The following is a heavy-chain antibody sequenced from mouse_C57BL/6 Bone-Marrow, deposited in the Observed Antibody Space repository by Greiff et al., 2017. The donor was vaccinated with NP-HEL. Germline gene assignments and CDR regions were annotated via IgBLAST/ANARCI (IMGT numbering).Heavy chain of an antibody. CDR3: ARPGDGYYGFAY. J-gene: IGHJ3*01. Sequence: EVKLMESGGGLVQPGGSLKLSCAASGFTFSDYGMAWVRQAPRKGPEWVAFISNLAYSIYYADTVTGRFTISRENAKNTLYLEMSSLRSEDTAMYYCARPGDGYYGFAYWGQGTLVTVSA. V-gene: IGHV5-15*01. D-gene: IGHD2-3*01. CDR2: ISNLAYSI. CDR1: GFTFSDYG.